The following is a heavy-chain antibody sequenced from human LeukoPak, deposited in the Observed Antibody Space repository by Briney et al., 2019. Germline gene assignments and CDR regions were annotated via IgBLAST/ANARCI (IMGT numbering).Heavy chain of an antibody. CDR2: IYQSGST. V-gene: IGHV4-38-2*02. CDR3: ARDIVDTAMVDY. Sequence: SETLSLTCTVSGYSITSGYYWGWIRQPPGKGLEWIGIIYQSGSTYYNPSLKSRVTISVDTSKNQFSLKLSSVTAADTAVYYCARDIVDTAMVDYWGQGALVTVSS. D-gene: IGHD5-18*01. J-gene: IGHJ4*02. CDR1: GYSITSGYY.